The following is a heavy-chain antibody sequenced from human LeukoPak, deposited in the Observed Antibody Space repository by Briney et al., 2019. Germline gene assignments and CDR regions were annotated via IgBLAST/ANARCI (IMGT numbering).Heavy chain of an antibody. D-gene: IGHD3-22*01. CDR2: IYYSGST. CDR3: ARGHQNYYDSSGYYAAAFDI. J-gene: IGHJ3*02. V-gene: IGHV4-59*08. CDR1: GGSISSYY. Sequence: SETLSLTCTVSGGSISSYYWSWIRQPPGKGLEWIGYIYYSGSTNYNPSLKSRVTISVDTSKNQFSLKLSSVTAADTAVYYCARGHQNYYDSSGYYAAAFDIWGQGTMVTVSS.